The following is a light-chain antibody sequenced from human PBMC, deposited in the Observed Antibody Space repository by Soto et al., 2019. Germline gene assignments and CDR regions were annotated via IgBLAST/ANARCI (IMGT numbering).Light chain of an antibody. V-gene: IGLV2-18*02. J-gene: IGLJ2*01. Sequence: QSVLTQPPSVSGSPGQSVTISCTGTSSDVGSYNRVSWYQQPPNTAPKLVISEVSNRPSGVPDRFSGSESGNTASLTISGLQAEDEADYYCSSYTSSSTVVFGGGTKVTVL. CDR3: SSYTSSSTVV. CDR2: EVS. CDR1: SSDVGSYNR.